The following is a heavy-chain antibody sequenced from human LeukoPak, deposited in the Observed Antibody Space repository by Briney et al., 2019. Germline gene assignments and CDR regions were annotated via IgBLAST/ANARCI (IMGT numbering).Heavy chain of an antibody. CDR3: AKGIQLWFAHYYFDY. J-gene: IGHJ4*02. Sequence: PGGSLRLSCAASGFTFSSYAMSWVRQAPGKGLEWVSAISGSGGSTYYADSVKGRFTISRDNSKNTLYLQMNSLRAEDTAVYYCAKGIQLWFAHYYFDYWGQGTLVTVSS. CDR2: ISGSGGST. D-gene: IGHD5-18*01. V-gene: IGHV3-23*01. CDR1: GFTFSSYA.